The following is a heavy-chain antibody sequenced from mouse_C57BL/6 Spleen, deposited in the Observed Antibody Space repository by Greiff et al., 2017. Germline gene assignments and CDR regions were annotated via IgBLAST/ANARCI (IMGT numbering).Heavy chain of an antibody. Sequence: EVKLMESGGDLVKPGGSLKLSCAASGFTFSSYGMSWVRQTPDKRLEWVATISSGGSYTYYTDSVKGRITISIDNAKNTLYLQMSSLKSEDTAMYCCARHPRCSTYWYFDVWGTGTTVTVSS. CDR1: GFTFSSYG. V-gene: IGHV5-6*01. CDR3: ARHPRCSTYWYFDV. D-gene: IGHD1-1*01. J-gene: IGHJ1*03. CDR2: ISSGGSYT.